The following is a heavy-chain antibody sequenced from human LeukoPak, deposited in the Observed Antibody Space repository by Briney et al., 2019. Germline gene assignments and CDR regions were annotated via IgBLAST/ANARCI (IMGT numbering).Heavy chain of an antibody. J-gene: IGHJ5*02. CDR1: GFTFSSYG. D-gene: IGHD3-3*01. Sequence: GRSLRLSCAASGFTFSSYGMSWVRQAPGKGLEWVSVISGSGVRTYYADSVKGRFTISRDNSKNTLYLHMNSLRAEDTAVYYCAKSFTDFWSGYFPWGQGTLVTVSS. V-gene: IGHV3-23*01. CDR2: ISGSGVRT. CDR3: AKSFTDFWSGYFP.